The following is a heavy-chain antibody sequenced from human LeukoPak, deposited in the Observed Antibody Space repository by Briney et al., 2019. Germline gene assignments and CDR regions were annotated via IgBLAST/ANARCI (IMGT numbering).Heavy chain of an antibody. CDR1: GFTFSSYS. V-gene: IGHV3-21*01. D-gene: IGHD6-19*01. CDR3: ARARQWLTTQLGAFDI. Sequence: GGSLRLSCAASGFTFSSYSMNWVRQAPGKGLEWVSSISSSSSYIYYADSVKGRFTISRDNAKNSLYLQMNSLRAEDTAVYYCARARQWLTTQLGAFDIWGHGTMVTVSS. J-gene: IGHJ3*02. CDR2: ISSSSSYI.